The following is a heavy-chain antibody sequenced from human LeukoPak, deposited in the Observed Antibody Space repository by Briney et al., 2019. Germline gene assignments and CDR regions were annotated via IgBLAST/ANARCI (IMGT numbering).Heavy chain of an antibody. D-gene: IGHD6-19*01. Sequence: GRSLRLSCAASGFTSDDYAMHWVRQAPGKGLEWVSAISSNSGVIVYADSVKGRFTISRDNAKNSLYLQMNSLRAEDMALYYCAKELAGSGFDYWGQGTLVTVCS. CDR1: GFTSDDYA. CDR2: ISSNSGVI. J-gene: IGHJ4*02. V-gene: IGHV3-9*02. CDR3: AKELAGSGFDY.